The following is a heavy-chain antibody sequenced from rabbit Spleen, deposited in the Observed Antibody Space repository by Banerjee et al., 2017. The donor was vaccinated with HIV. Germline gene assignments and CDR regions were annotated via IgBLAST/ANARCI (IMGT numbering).Heavy chain of an antibody. CDR2: IYAGSSSNT. CDR3: ARDTGSSFSSYGMDL. J-gene: IGHJ6*01. CDR1: GFSFSNNYY. D-gene: IGHD8-1*01. Sequence: EESGGDLVKSGASLTLTCTASGFSFSNNYYMCWVHQAPGKGLEWIACIYAGSSSNTYSATWAKGRFTISKTSSTTVTLQMTSLTAADTATYFCARDTGSSFSSYGMDLWGQGTLVTVS. V-gene: IGHV1S40*01.